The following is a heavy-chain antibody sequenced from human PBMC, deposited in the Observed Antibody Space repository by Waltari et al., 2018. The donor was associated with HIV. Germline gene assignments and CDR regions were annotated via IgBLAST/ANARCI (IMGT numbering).Heavy chain of an antibody. CDR3: AKGPRLVPWYFDL. CDR1: GFTFSRHW. CDR2: IKQDGGEK. V-gene: IGHV3-7*01. D-gene: IGHD6-19*01. J-gene: IGHJ2*01. Sequence: EVQLVESGGGLVQPGGSLRLSCAASGFTFSRHWMTWVRQAPGKGLEWVANIKQDGGEKYYVDSVRGRFTISRDNAKNSLYLQMNTLRAEDTAVYYCAKGPRLVPWYFDLWGRGTLVTVSS.